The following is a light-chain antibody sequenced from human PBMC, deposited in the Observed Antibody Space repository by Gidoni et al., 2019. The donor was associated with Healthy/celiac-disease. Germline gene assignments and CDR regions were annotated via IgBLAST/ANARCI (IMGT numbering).Light chain of an antibody. V-gene: IGKV1-5*03. J-gene: IGKJ4*01. CDR3: QQYNSYPTT. CDR2: KAS. Sequence: DIQMIQSPSTLSASVGDRVTITCRASQSISSWVAWYQQKPGKAPKLLIYKASSLESGVPSRFSGSGSGTEFTLTISSLQPDDFATYYCQQYNSYPTTFGGGTKVEIK. CDR1: QSISSW.